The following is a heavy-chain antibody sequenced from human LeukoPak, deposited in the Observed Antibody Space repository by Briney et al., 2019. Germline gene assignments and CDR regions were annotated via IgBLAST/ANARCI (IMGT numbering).Heavy chain of an antibody. D-gene: IGHD3-10*01. J-gene: IGHJ4*02. Sequence: PSETLSLTCAVYGGSFSGYSWNWIRQPPVKGLEWIGEINHSGGTNYNPSLKSRVTISVDTSKKQFSLKLSSVTAADTAVYYCARGVDYYGVWGQGTLVTVSS. CDR3: ARGVDYYGV. CDR1: GGSFSGYS. V-gene: IGHV4-34*01. CDR2: INHSGGT.